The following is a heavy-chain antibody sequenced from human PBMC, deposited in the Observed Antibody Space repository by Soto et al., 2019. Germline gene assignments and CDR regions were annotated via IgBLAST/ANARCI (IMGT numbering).Heavy chain of an antibody. CDR2: ISGSGTTI. V-gene: IGHV3-11*01. D-gene: IGHD3-10*01. Sequence: QVHLVESGGGLVKPGGSLRLSCAASGFTFSDHYMTWIRQAPGKGLDWVAKISGSGTTIFYADSVEGRFTVSRDTAKNSVYLQMDSLRAEDTAVYYCASDPFYYASGYWGQGTLVTVSS. CDR3: ASDPFYYASGY. CDR1: GFTFSDHY. J-gene: IGHJ4*02.